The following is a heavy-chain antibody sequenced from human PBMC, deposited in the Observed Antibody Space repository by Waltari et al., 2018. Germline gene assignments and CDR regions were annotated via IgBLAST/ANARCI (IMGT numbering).Heavy chain of an antibody. D-gene: IGHD6-13*01. CDR1: GGSVSSGSYY. J-gene: IGHJ4*02. CDR3: ARDSSSWYGYFDY. Sequence: QVQLQESGPGLVKPSQTLSLTCTVSGGSVSSGSYYWSWIRQPAGKGLEWIGRIYTSGSTNYNPSLKSRVTISVDTSKNQFSLKLSSVTAADTAVYYCARDSSSWYGYFDYWGQGTLVTVSS. V-gene: IGHV4-61*02. CDR2: IYTSGST.